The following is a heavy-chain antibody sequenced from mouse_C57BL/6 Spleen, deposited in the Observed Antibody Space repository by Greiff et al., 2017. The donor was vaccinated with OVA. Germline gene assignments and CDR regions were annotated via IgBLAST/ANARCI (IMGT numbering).Heavy chain of an antibody. CDR3: TRQGYYGSSYFDY. CDR2: IRNKANNHAT. CDR1: GFTFSDAW. V-gene: IGHV6-6*01. Sequence: EVHLVESGGGLVQPGGSMKLSCAASGFTFSDAWMDWVRQSPEKGLEWVAEIRNKANNHATYYAESVKGRFTISRDDSKSSVYLQMNSLRAEDTGIYYCTRQGYYGSSYFDYWGQGTTLTVSS. D-gene: IGHD1-1*01. J-gene: IGHJ2*01.